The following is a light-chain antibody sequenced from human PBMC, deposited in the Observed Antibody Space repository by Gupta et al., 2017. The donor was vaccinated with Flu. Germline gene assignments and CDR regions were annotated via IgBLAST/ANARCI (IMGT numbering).Light chain of an antibody. V-gene: IGKV3-20*01. CDR2: GAS. Sequence: GTLSLSPGERDTLSCRASQSGKNNLLTWYQQKPGQAPRLIIYGASSRDTGIPDRFSGSGSGTDFTLTICRREPEDFAVYYCQQYGSSVYTFGQGTKLEIK. CDR1: QSGKNNL. J-gene: IGKJ2*01. CDR3: QQYGSSVYT.